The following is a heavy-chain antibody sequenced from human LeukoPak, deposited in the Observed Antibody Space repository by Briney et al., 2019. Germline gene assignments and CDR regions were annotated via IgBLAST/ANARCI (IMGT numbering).Heavy chain of an antibody. J-gene: IGHJ4*02. CDR2: ISYDGSNK. D-gene: IGHD2-15*01. CDR3: ARANWAGIEAPATDY. V-gene: IGHV3-30-3*01. Sequence: GGSLRLSCAASGFTFSSYVMHWVRQAPSKGLEWVAVISYDGSNKYYADSVKGRFTLSRDNSKNTLYLQMNSLRAEDTAVYFCARANWAGIEAPATDYWGQGTLVTVSS. CDR1: GFTFSSYV.